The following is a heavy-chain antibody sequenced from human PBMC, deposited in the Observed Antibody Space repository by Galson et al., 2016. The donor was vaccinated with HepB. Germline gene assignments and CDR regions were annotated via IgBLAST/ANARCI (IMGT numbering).Heavy chain of an antibody. Sequence: SETLSLTCGVHGGSFSGYYWSWIRQSPGKGLEWIGDITHSGSTNYNPSLKSRVTISVDTSKNQFSLKLSSLTAADTAVYYWARDWDYYGSGSYYGNTFDIWGQGTMVTVSS. CDR1: GGSFSGYY. V-gene: IGHV4-34*01. D-gene: IGHD3-10*01. CDR2: ITHSGST. CDR3: ARDWDYYGSGSYYGNTFDI. J-gene: IGHJ3*02.